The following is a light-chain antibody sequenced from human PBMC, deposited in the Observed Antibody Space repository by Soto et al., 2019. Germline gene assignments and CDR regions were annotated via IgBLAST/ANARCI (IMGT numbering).Light chain of an antibody. J-gene: IGLJ3*02. CDR1: SSDVGGYNY. CDR2: GVS. CDR3: SSYASSSSLRV. V-gene: IGLV2-14*01. Sequence: QSALTQPASVSGSPGQSITISCTGTSSDVGGYNYVSWYQQHPGKAPKLMIYGVSNRPSGVSNRFFGSKSGNTASLTISGLQAEDEGDYYCSSYASSSSLRVFGGGTKLTVL.